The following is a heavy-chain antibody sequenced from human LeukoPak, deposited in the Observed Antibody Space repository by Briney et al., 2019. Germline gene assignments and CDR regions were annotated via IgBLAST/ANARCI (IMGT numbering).Heavy chain of an antibody. CDR3: GRRGHLHRPF. J-gene: IGHJ4*02. CDR2: IYYDGST. Sequence: SETLSLTCTVSGDSDDSIKRSSYYWAWIRLPPGKGLEWVGSIYYDGSTYYNPSLKGRVTISVDRSKSQFSVKLNSVTAADTAMYYCGRRGHLHRPFWGQGTLVTVSS. V-gene: IGHV4-39*01. CDR1: GDSDDSIKRSSYY. D-gene: IGHD3/OR15-3a*01.